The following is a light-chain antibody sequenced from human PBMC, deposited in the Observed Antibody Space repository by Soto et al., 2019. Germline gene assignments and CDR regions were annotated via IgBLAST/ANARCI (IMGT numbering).Light chain of an antibody. CDR2: DVS. Sequence: LTHPASVTGSPGQSITISWNETSSDVGGYNYVSWYQQHPGKAPKLMIYDVSNRPSGVSNRFSGSKSGNTASLTISGLHAEDEADYYYSSYTSSSTRVFGTGTKVTVL. CDR3: SSYTSSSTRV. V-gene: IGLV2-14*01. CDR1: SSDVGGYNY. J-gene: IGLJ1*01.